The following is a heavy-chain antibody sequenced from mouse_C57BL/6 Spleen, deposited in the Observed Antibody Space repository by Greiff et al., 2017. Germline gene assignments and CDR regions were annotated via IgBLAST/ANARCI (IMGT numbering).Heavy chain of an antibody. CDR1: GFTFSDYY. V-gene: IGHV5-16*01. Sequence: EVQVVESEGGLVQPGSSMKLSCTASGFTFSDYYMAWVRQVPEKGLEWVANINYDGSSTYYLDSLKSRFIISRDNAKNILYLQMSSLKSEDTATYYGARDFYYGSSYRYFDVWGTGTTVTVSS. CDR3: ARDFYYGSSYRYFDV. D-gene: IGHD1-1*01. CDR2: INYDGSST. J-gene: IGHJ1*03.